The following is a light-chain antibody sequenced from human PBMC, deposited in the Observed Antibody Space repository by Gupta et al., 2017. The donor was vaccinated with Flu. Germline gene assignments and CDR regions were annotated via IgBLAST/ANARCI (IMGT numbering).Light chain of an antibody. J-gene: IGKJ2*01. CDR2: KTS. V-gene: IGKV1-5*03. CDR3: QQYNSYPYT. Sequence: PSTLSASVGDRVTIACRASQSISSWLAWYQQKPGKAPKLLIYKTSSLESGVPSRFSGSGSGTEFTLTISSLQPDDFATYYCQQYNSYPYTFGQGTKLEIK. CDR1: QSISSW.